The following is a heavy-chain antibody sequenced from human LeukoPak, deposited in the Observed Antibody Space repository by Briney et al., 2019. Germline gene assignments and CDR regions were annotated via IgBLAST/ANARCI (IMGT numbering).Heavy chain of an antibody. D-gene: IGHD1-26*01. J-gene: IGHJ4*02. V-gene: IGHV3-23*01. CDR3: AKDNVVGATSYFDY. Sequence: GGSLRLSCAASGFTFSSYAMSWVRQAPGKGLEWVSAISGSGGRTYYADSVKGRFTITRDNSKNTPYLQMNSLRAEDTAVYYCAKDNVVGATSYFDYWGQGTLVTVSS. CDR2: ISGSGGRT. CDR1: GFTFSSYA.